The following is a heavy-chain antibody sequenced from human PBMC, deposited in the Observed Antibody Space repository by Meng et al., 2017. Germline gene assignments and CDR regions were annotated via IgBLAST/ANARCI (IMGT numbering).Heavy chain of an antibody. Sequence: QAQLPQSGAGLLQTSDTLSLTFVVYGGSFSGYYWSWIRQPPGKGLEWIGEINHSGSTNYTPSLKSRVTISVDTSKNQFSLKLSSVTAADTAVYYCARRRGGSSDWFDPWGQGTLVTVSS. J-gene: IGHJ5*02. D-gene: IGHD6-6*01. CDR2: INHSGST. CDR1: GGSFSGYY. CDR3: ARRRGGSSDWFDP. V-gene: IGHV4-34*01.